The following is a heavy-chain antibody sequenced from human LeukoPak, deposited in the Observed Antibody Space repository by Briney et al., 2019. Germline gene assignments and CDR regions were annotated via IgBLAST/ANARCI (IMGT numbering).Heavy chain of an antibody. CDR3: APGDLSSGYDY. CDR1: GFTFSSYW. D-gene: IGHD3-22*01. V-gene: IGHV3-74*01. J-gene: IGHJ4*02. Sequence: GGSLRLSCSASGFTFSSYWMHWVRQAPGRGLVWVSRINSDGSSTSYADSVKGRFTISRDNAKNTLYLQMNSLRAEDTAVYYCAPGDLSSGYDYWGQGTLVTVSS. CDR2: INSDGSST.